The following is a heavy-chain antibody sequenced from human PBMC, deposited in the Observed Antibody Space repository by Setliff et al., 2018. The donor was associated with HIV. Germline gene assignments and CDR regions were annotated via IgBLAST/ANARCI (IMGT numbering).Heavy chain of an antibody. CDR2: FDPDDGET. Sequence: VQVSCKVSGYSLTELSMHWVRQAPGKGLEWMGGFDPDDGETVYAQQFQGRVTMTEDTSTDTAYMELTSLRSEDTAMYYCAPVSSGWFDPWGQGTLVTVSS. D-gene: IGHD6-25*01. V-gene: IGHV1-24*01. CDR3: APVSSGWFDP. J-gene: IGHJ5*02. CDR1: GYSLTELS.